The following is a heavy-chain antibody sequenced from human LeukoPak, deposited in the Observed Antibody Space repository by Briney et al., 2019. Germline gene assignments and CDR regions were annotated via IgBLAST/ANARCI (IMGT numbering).Heavy chain of an antibody. CDR1: GFIFSSYSMN. J-gene: IGHJ4*02. CDR3: ARRGYSSSDY. V-gene: IGHV4-39*01. D-gene: IGHD5-18*01. CDR2: IYYSGST. Sequence: GSLRLSCAASGFIFSSYSMNWVRQAPGKGLEWIGSIYYSGSTYYNPSLKSRVTISVDTSKNQFSLKLSSVTAADTAVYYCARRGYSSSDYWGQGTLVTVSS.